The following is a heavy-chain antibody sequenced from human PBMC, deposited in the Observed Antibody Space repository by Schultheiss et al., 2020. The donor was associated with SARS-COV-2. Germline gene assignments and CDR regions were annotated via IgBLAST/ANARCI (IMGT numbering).Heavy chain of an antibody. D-gene: IGHD3-22*01. J-gene: IGHJ6*02. CDR3: ARDQTYYYDRGSYGMDV. Sequence: ASVKVSCKASGYTFTGYYMHWVRQAPGQGLEWMGWINPKSGGTNYAQKFQGRVTMTRDTSISTAYMELRSLRSDDTAVYYCARDQTYYYDRGSYGMDVWGQGTTVTVSS. CDR1: GYTFTGYY. CDR2: INPKSGGT. V-gene: IGHV1-2*02.